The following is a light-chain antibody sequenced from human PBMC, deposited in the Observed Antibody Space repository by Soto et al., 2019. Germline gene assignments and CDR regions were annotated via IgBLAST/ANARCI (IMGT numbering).Light chain of an antibody. CDR1: SSNIGAGYD. CDR3: QSYDSSLSTSGV. CDR2: VNN. V-gene: IGLV1-40*01. Sequence: QSVLTQPPSVSGAPGQRVTISCTGSSSNIGAGYDVHWYQQLPGTAPNLLIYVNNNRPSGVPDRFSASKSGTSASLVITGLQAEDEADYYCQSYDSSLSTSGVFGGGTKLTVL. J-gene: IGLJ3*02.